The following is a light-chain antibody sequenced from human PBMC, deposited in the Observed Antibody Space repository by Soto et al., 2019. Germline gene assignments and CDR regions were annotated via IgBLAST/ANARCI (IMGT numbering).Light chain of an antibody. CDR1: SSDVGGYKY. CDR2: EVS. Sequence: QSALTQPASVSGSPGQSITIFCTGTSSDVGGYKYVSWYQQQPDKAPKLIIFEVSNRPSGISSRFSGSKSGNTASLTISGLQAEDEADYYCASYTSSSTSVIFGRGTKLTVL. V-gene: IGLV2-14*01. CDR3: ASYTSSSTSVI. J-gene: IGLJ2*01.